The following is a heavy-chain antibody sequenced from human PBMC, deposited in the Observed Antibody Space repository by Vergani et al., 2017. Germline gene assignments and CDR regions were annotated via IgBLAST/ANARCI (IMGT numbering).Heavy chain of an antibody. CDR1: GYTFTSYY. Sequence: QVQLVQSGAEVKKPGASVKVSCKASGYTFTSYYMHWVRQAPGQGLEWMGIINLSGGSTSYAQKFQGRVTMTRDTSTSTVYMELSSLRSEDTAVYYCARDMSGDDFSGYYDYWGQGTLVTVSS. J-gene: IGHJ4*02. D-gene: IGHD3-22*01. CDR3: ARDMSGDDFSGYYDY. V-gene: IGHV1-46*01. CDR2: INLSGGST.